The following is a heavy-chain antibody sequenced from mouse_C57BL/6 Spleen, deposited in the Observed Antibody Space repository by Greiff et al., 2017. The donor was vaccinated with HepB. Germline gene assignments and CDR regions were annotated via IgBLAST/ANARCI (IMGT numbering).Heavy chain of an antibody. Sequence: VQLQQSGAELVKPGASVKLSCKASGYTFTSYWMHWVKQRPGQGLEWIGMIHPNSGSTNYNEKFKSKATLTVDKSSSTAYMQLSSLTSEDSAVYYCARNDFTTVVATGFDYWGQGTTLTVSS. D-gene: IGHD1-1*01. J-gene: IGHJ2*01. CDR2: IHPNSGST. CDR1: GYTFTSYW. V-gene: IGHV1-64*01. CDR3: ARNDFTTVVATGFDY.